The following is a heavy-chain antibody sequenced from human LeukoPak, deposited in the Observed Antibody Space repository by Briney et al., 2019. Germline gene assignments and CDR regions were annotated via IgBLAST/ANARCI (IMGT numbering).Heavy chain of an antibody. J-gene: IGHJ4*02. CDR2: INPSGGST. CDR1: GYTFTSYY. V-gene: IGHV1-46*03. D-gene: IGHD6-13*01. Sequence: ASVKVSCKASGYTFTSYYMHWVRQAPGQGLEWMGIINPSGGSTSYAQKFQGRVTITADESTSTAYMELSSLRSEDTAVYYCAWPSGNNGYSSSWYTPDYWGQGTLVTVSS. CDR3: AWPSGNNGYSSSWYTPDY.